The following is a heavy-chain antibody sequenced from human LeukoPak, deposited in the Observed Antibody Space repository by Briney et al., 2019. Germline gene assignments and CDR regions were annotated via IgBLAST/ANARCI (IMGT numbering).Heavy chain of an antibody. V-gene: IGHV1-18*01. CDR1: GYTFTSYG. D-gene: IGHD6-19*01. J-gene: IGHJ4*02. Sequence: GASVKVSCKASGYTFTSYGISWVRQAPGQGLEWMGWISAYNGNTNYAQKLQGRVTMTTDTSTSTAYMELRSLRSDDTAVYYCARTWQWLVLSSGQTFDYWGQGTLVTVSS. CDR3: ARTWQWLVLSSGQTFDY. CDR2: ISAYNGNT.